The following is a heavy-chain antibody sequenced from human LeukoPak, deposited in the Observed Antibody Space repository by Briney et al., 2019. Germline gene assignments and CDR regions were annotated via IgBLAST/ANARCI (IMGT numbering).Heavy chain of an antibody. CDR2: INPNSGGT. Sequence: ASVKVSCKASGYTFTGYYMHWVRQAPGQGLEWMGWINPNSGGTNYAQKFQGRVTMTRDTPITTAYMELSRLRSDDTAVYYCAKVGDTSGPPFDYWGQGTLVTVSS. D-gene: IGHD3-22*01. J-gene: IGHJ4*02. CDR1: GYTFTGYY. V-gene: IGHV1-2*02. CDR3: AKVGDTSGPPFDY.